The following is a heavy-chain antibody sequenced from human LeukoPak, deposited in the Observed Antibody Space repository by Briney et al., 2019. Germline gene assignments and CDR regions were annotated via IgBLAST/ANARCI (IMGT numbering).Heavy chain of an antibody. CDR1: GYTFTSYG. Sequence: SVKVSCKASGYTFTSYGISWVRQAPGQGLEWMGGIIPIFGTANYAQKFQGRVTITADKSTSTAYMELSSLRSEDTAVYYCAITYYDFWSGYNLWGQGTLVTVSS. CDR3: AITYYDFWSGYNL. CDR2: IIPIFGTA. J-gene: IGHJ4*02. V-gene: IGHV1-69*06. D-gene: IGHD3-3*01.